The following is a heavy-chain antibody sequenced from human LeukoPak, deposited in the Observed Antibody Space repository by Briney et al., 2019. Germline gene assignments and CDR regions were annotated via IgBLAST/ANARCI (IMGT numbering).Heavy chain of an antibody. CDR1: GGSFSGYY. J-gene: IGHJ5*02. CDR2: INHSGST. CDR3: SLVRENYDILTGYSRWFDP. Sequence: SETLSLTCAVYGGSFSGYYWSWIRQPPGKGLEWIGEINHSGSTNYNPSLKSRVTMSVDTSKNQFSLKLSSVTAADTAVYYCSLVRENYDILTGYSRWFDPWGQGTLVTVSS. D-gene: IGHD3-9*01. V-gene: IGHV4-34*03.